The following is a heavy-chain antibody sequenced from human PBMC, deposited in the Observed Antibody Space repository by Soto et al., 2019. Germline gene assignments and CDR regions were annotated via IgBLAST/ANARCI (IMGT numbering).Heavy chain of an antibody. CDR3: ARGGVRRGYGSGGSCHKIYLVYYYGMDV. CDR1: GGSFSGYY. Sequence: QVQLQQWGAGLLKPSETLSLTCAFYGGSFSGYYWSWIRQPPGKWLDRIGEINHSGRTNYNPSLRSRVTLSVDTYKNQFSLKLSSVTAEDTAVYYCARGGVRRGYGSGGSCHKIYLVYYYGMDVWGQGTTVTVSS. V-gene: IGHV4-34*01. CDR2: INHSGRT. J-gene: IGHJ6*02. D-gene: IGHD2-15*01.